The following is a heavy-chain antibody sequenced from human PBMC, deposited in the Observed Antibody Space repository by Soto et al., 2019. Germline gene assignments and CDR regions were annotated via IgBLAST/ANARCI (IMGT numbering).Heavy chain of an antibody. D-gene: IGHD3-22*01. J-gene: IGHJ4*02. Sequence: QVQLQQWGAGLLKPSETLSLTCAVYGGSFSGYYWSWIRQPPGKGLEWIGEINHSGSTNYNPSLKSRVTISVDTSKNQFALKLSSVTAADTAVYYCASGSMIVVDRDFDYWGQGTLVTVSS. V-gene: IGHV4-34*01. CDR1: GGSFSGYY. CDR2: INHSGST. CDR3: ASGSMIVVDRDFDY.